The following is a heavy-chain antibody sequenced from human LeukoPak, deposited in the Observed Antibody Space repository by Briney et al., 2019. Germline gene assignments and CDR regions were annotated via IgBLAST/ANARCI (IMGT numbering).Heavy chain of an antibody. CDR1: GGSISSYY. J-gene: IGHJ4*02. D-gene: IGHD3-22*01. Sequence: PSETLSLTCTVSGGSISSYYWGWIRQPPGKGLEWIGNIYHRGTTYYNPSLMTRVNIAVDTSKNQLSLKLTSVTAADTAVYYCARDGAVSGYSFDYWGQGILVTVSS. CDR2: IYHRGTT. CDR3: ARDGAVSGYSFDY. V-gene: IGHV4-38-2*02.